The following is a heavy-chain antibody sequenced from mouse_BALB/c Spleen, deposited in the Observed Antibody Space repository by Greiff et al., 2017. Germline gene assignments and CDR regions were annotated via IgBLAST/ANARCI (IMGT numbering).Heavy chain of an antibody. J-gene: IGHJ3*01. CDR3: ARSSTATAWFAY. CDR2: ISNLAYSI. V-gene: IGHV5-15*02. CDR1: GFTFSDYG. Sequence: EVHLVESGGGLVQPGGSRKLSCAASGFTFSDYGMAWVRQAPGKGPEWVAFISNLAYSIYYADTVTGRFTISRENAKNTLYLEMSSLRSEDTAMYYCARSSTATAWFAYWGQGTLVTVSA. D-gene: IGHD1-2*01.